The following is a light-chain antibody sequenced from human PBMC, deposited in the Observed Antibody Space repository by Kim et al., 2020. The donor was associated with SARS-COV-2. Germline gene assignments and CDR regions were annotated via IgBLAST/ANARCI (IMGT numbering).Light chain of an antibody. Sequence: SYELTQPLSVSVALGQTARITCGGNNIGSKNVHWYQQKPGQAPLLVIYRDSNRPSRIPERFSGSNSGNTATLTISRAQAGDEADYYCQVWDSSVVFGGGTKVTVL. V-gene: IGLV3-9*01. J-gene: IGLJ2*01. CDR1: NIGSKN. CDR3: QVWDSSVV. CDR2: RDS.